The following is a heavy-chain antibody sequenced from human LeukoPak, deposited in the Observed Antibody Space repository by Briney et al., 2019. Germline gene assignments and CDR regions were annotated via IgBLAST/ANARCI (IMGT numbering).Heavy chain of an antibody. D-gene: IGHD3-3*01. CDR1: GGSFSGYY. V-gene: IGHV4-34*01. J-gene: IGHJ5*02. Sequence: SETLSLTCAVYGGSFSGYYWSWIRQPPGKGLEWIGEINHSGSTNYNPSLKSRVTISVDTSKNQFSLKLSSVTAADTAVYYCARGRYYDFWSGYTRNRFDPWGQGTLVTVSS. CDR2: INHSGST. CDR3: ARGRYYDFWSGYTRNRFDP.